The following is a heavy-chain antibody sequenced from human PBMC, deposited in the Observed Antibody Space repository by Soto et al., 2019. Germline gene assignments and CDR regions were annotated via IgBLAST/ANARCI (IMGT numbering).Heavy chain of an antibody. CDR3: ARSPTYCSGGSCYSAYYIDY. D-gene: IGHD2-15*01. J-gene: IGHJ4*02. Sequence: PGGSLRLSCAASGFTFSSYDMHWVRQATGKGLEWVSAIGTAGDTYYPGSVKGRFTISRENAKNSLYLQMNSLRAEDTAVYYCARSPTYCSGGSCYSAYYIDYWGQGTLVTVSS. CDR2: IGTAGDT. V-gene: IGHV3-13*01. CDR1: GFTFSSYD.